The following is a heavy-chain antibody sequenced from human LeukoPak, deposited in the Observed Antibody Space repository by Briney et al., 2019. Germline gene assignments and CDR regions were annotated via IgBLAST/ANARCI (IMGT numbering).Heavy chain of an antibody. CDR3: ARDYGSHGEYFDY. CDR2: INHDGSVK. D-gene: IGHD3-10*01. J-gene: IGHJ4*02. V-gene: IGHV3-7*01. CDR1: GFTFSSYW. Sequence: GGSLRLSCAVSGFTFSSYWMSWVRQAPGKGLEWVANINHDGSVKYYVDSVKGRFTISRDNAKNSVFLQMNSLRDEDTAVYYCARDYGSHGEYFDYWGQGTPVTVSS.